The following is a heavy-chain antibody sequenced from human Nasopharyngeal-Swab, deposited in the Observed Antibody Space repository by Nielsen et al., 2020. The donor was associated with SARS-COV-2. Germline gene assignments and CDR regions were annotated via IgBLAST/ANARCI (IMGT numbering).Heavy chain of an antibody. CDR1: GDSVSSNSAA. D-gene: IGHD2-15*01. CDR3: ARETLYCSGGSCRSTFDP. Sequence: LRLSCAISGDSVSSNSAAWNWIRQSPSRGLEWLGRTYYRSKWYNDYAVSVKSRITINPDTSKNQFSLKLSSVTAADTAVYYCARETLYCSGGSCRSTFDPWGQGTLVTVSS. V-gene: IGHV6-1*01. CDR2: TYYRSKWYN. J-gene: IGHJ5*02.